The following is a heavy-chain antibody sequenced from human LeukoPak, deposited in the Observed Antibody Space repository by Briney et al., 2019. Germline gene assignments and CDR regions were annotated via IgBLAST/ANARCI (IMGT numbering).Heavy chain of an antibody. CDR3: ARHRDYYDT. CDR2: IYSSGSA. V-gene: IGHV4-59*08. CDR1: GASSNNNF. Sequence: SETLALTCTVSGASSNNNFCTWIRQPPGKGLRWIGYIYSSGSANYNPSLKSRVIISGDTSKNQISLNLTSVTAADTAVYFCARHRDYYDTWGHGTLVTVSS. J-gene: IGHJ4*01. D-gene: IGHD3-22*01.